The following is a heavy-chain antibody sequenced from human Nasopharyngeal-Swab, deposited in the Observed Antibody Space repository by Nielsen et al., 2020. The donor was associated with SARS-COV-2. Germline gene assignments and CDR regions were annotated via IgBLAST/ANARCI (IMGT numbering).Heavy chain of an antibody. CDR2: ISSSSSYI. Sequence: GGSLRLSCAASGSTFSSYSMNWVRQAPGKGLEWVSSISSSSSYIYYADSVKGRFTISRDNAKNSLYLQMNSLRAEDTAVYYCARGVEVGVPYYYYGMDVWGQGTTVTVSS. J-gene: IGHJ6*02. V-gene: IGHV3-21*01. CDR1: GSTFSSYS. CDR3: ARGVEVGVPYYYYGMDV. D-gene: IGHD3-3*01.